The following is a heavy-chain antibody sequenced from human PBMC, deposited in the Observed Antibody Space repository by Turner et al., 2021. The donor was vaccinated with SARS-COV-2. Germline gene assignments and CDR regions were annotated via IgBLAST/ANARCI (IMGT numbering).Heavy chain of an antibody. CDR3: AVLERAKITDAFDI. J-gene: IGHJ3*02. Sequence: QVPLVQSGAEVPKPGASVTVSCMSSGYTFPGYYMHWVRQAPGQGLEWMGWINTNSGGTNYAQKFQGRVTMTRETSISTAYMELSRLRADDTAVYYCAVLERAKITDAFDIWGQGTMVTVSS. V-gene: IGHV1-2*02. CDR2: INTNSGGT. CDR1: GYTFPGYY. D-gene: IGHD5-12*01.